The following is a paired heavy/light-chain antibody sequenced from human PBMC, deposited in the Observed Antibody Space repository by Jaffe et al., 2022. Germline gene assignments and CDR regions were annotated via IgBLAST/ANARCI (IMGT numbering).Heavy chain of an antibody. Sequence: EVQLVESGGGLVQPGGSLRLSCAASGFFFSAFEINWVRQAPGKGLEWVSFSTTRGTTVYYADSVRGRFTFSRDNAKNSLYLQMDSLRAEDTAVYYCARFPGESYMDVWGKGTTVIVSS. CDR2: STTRGTTV. V-gene: IGHV3-48*03. CDR1: GFFFSAFE. D-gene: IGHD3-16*01. J-gene: IGHJ6*03. CDR3: ARFPGESYMDV.
Light chain of an antibody. CDR3: CSYRSSSTIVV. J-gene: IGLJ2*01. CDR2: DVS. Sequence: QSALTQPASVSGSPGQSITISCTGTSSDVGGYNRVSWYQQHPGKAPKLMIYDVSNRPSGVSDRFSGSKSGNTASLTISGLQAEDEADYYCCSYRSSSTIVVFGGGTKLTVL. CDR1: SSDVGGYNR. V-gene: IGLV2-14*03.